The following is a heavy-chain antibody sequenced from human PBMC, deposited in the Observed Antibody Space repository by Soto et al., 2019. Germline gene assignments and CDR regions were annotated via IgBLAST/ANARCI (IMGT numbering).Heavy chain of an antibody. V-gene: IGHV1-69*05. J-gene: IGHJ4*02. D-gene: IGHD5-18*01. CDR2: IIPIFGTA. CDR1: GGTFSSYA. Sequence: ASVKVSCKASGGTFSSYAISWVRQAPGQGLEWMGGIIPIFGTANYAQKFQGRVTITTDESTSTAYMELSSLRSEDTAVYYCARGLETPMFSAAGYWGQGSVVTSPQ. CDR3: ARGLETPMFSAAGY.